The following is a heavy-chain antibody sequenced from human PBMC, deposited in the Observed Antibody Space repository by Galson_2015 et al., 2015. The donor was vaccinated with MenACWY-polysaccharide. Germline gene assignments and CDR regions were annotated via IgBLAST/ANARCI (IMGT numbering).Heavy chain of an antibody. Sequence: SLRLSCAASGFTFSSYSMNWVRQAPGKGLEWVSSISSSSSYIYYAASVKGRFTISRDNAKNSLYLQMNSLRAEDTAVYYCARDGNYYDSSGSVYYYYGMDVWGQGTTVTVSS. J-gene: IGHJ6*02. V-gene: IGHV3-21*01. D-gene: IGHD3-22*01. CDR2: ISSSSSYI. CDR1: GFTFSSYS. CDR3: ARDGNYYDSSGSVYYYYGMDV.